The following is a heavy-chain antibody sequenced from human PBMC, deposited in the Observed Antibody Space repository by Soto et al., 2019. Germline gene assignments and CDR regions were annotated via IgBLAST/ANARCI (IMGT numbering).Heavy chain of an antibody. CDR2: ISGSGGRS. J-gene: IGHJ4*02. CDR3: ARGSNSNNWKLFDY. Sequence: PGGSLRLSCAASGFTFSNYAMTWVRQGPGKGLEWVSGISGSGGRSYYADSVKGRFTISRDNSKSTLYLQMNSLRAEDTAVYYCARGSNSNNWKLFDYWGQGTLVTVSS. CDR1: GFTFSNYA. D-gene: IGHD1-1*01. V-gene: IGHV3-23*01.